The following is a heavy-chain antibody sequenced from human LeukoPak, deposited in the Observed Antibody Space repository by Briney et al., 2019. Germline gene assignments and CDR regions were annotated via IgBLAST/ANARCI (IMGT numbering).Heavy chain of an antibody. Sequence: SETLSLTCTVSGGSISSHYWNWIRQPPGKGLEWIGYIYYSGSTNYNPSLKSRVTISVDTSKNQFSLKLSSVTAADTAVYYRARAPDYGDYYFDYWGQGTLVTVSS. CDR3: ARAPDYGDYYFDY. V-gene: IGHV4-59*11. CDR1: GGSISSHY. D-gene: IGHD4-17*01. J-gene: IGHJ4*02. CDR2: IYYSGST.